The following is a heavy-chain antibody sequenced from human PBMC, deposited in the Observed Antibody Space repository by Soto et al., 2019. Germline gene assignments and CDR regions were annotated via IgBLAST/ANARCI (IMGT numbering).Heavy chain of an antibody. CDR1: CGSFSGYY. Sequence: SETLSLTCAVYCGSFSGYYWSWIRQPPGKGLEWIGEINHSGSTNYNPSLKSRVTISVDTSKNQFSLKLSSVTAADTAVYYCAREGASGAFDIWGQGTMVTVSS. D-gene: IGHD6-25*01. J-gene: IGHJ3*02. CDR2: INHSGST. CDR3: AREGASGAFDI. V-gene: IGHV4-34*01.